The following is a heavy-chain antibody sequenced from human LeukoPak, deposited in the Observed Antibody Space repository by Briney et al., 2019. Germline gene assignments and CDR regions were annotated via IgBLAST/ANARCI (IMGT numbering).Heavy chain of an antibody. D-gene: IGHD1-26*01. CDR3: ARLTHSGRYSYYYYMDV. J-gene: IGHJ6*03. CDR2: IYPGDSDT. CDR1: GYSFTSYW. V-gene: IGHV5-51*01. Sequence: GESLKISCKGSGYSFTSYWIGWVRQMPGKGLEWMGIIYPGDSDTRYSPSFQGQVTISADKSISTAYLQWSSLKASDTAMYYCARLTHSGRYSYYYYMDVWGKGTTVTVSS.